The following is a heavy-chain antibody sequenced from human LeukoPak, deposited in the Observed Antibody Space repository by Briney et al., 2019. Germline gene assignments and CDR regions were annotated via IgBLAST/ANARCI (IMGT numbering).Heavy chain of an antibody. Sequence: SETLSLTCTVSGGSISSSSYYWGWIRQPPGKGLEWIGSIYYSGSTYYNPSLKSRVTISVDTSKNQFSLKLSSVTAADTAVYYCARRGHDYSNSLFDYWGQGTLVTVSS. CDR2: IYYSGST. CDR1: GGSISSSSYY. CDR3: ARRGHDYSNSLFDY. V-gene: IGHV4-39*01. D-gene: IGHD4-11*01. J-gene: IGHJ4*02.